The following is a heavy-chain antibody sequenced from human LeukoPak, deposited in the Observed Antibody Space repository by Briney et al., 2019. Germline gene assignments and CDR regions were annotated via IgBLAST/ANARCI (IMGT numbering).Heavy chain of an antibody. D-gene: IGHD3-22*01. Sequence: GASVKVSCKASGGTLSSYAINWVRQAPGQGLEWIGRIIPIFGIVNYAQNFQGRVTITADESTNTAYMELSSLRSEDTAFYYCARADSSGYSLDENFDYWGQGTLVTVSS. CDR3: ARADSSGYSLDENFDY. V-gene: IGHV1-69*15. J-gene: IGHJ4*02. CDR1: GGTLSSYA. CDR2: IIPIFGIV.